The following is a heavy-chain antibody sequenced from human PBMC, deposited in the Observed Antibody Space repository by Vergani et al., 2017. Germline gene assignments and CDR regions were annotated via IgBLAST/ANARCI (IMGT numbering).Heavy chain of an antibody. J-gene: IGHJ4*02. CDR3: GGDLRLLYNRFDY. V-gene: IGHV3-33*01. Sequence: QVQLVESGGGVVQPGRSLRLSCAASGFTFNQYGMHWVRQAPGKGLEWVAVTWYDGNNKQYADSVKGRFTISRDNSKSTMYRQMNSLRYEDTGVYYCGGDLRLLYNRFDYWGQGTLVTVSS. CDR2: TWYDGNNK. D-gene: IGHD1-14*01. CDR1: GFTFNQYG.